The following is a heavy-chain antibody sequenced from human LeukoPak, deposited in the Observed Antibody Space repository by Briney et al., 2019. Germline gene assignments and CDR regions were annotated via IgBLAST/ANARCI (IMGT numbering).Heavy chain of an antibody. J-gene: IGHJ4*02. Sequence: SETLSLTCAVYGGSFSGYYWSWIRQPPGKGLEWIGEINHSGSTNYNPSLKSRVTISVDTSKNQFSLKLSSVTAADTAVYYCARGHGYFLAWWGQGTLVTVSS. CDR3: ARGHGYFLAW. V-gene: IGHV4-34*01. CDR2: INHSGST. D-gene: IGHD2-2*03. CDR1: GGSFSGYY.